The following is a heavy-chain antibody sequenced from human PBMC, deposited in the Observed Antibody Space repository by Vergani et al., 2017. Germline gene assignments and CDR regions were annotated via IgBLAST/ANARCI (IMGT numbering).Heavy chain of an antibody. CDR2: NYYSVST. D-gene: IGHD6-19*01. V-gene: IGHV4-39*01. J-gene: IGHJ5*02. Sequence: QLQLQESGPGLVKPSATLSLTCSVSGASIRSSNYYWGWIRQPPGKGLEWIASNYYSVSTYYNPSLKSRVTISVDTSKNQFSLKLSSVTAADTAVYFCARHSTVEWLVKLGWIDPWGQGILVTVSS. CDR1: GASIRSSNYY. CDR3: ARHSTVEWLVKLGWIDP.